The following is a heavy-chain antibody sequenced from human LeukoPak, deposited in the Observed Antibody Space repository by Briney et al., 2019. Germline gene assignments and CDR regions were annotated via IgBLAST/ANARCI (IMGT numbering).Heavy chain of an antibody. D-gene: IGHD1-26*01. CDR3: IVGATTDVRIFDY. Sequence: PGGSLRLSCAASGFTFSNYEMNWVRQAPGKGLEWLSYIYSSGTTIYYADSVKGRFTISRDNSKNTLYLQMNSLRAEDTAVYYCIVGATTDVRIFDYWGQGTLVTVSS. CDR2: IYSSGTTI. J-gene: IGHJ4*02. V-gene: IGHV3-48*03. CDR1: GFTFSNYE.